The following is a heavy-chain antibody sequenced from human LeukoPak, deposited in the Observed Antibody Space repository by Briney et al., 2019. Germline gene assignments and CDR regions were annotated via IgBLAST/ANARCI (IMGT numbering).Heavy chain of an antibody. Sequence: SVKVSCKASGGTSSSYAISWVRQAPGQGLEWMGRIIPILGIANYAQKFQGRVTITADKSTSTAYMELSSLRSEDTAVYYCARVKSPSIWSGYQTYGMDVWGQGTTVTVSS. D-gene: IGHD3-3*01. CDR2: IIPILGIA. CDR3: ARVKSPSIWSGYQTYGMDV. CDR1: GGTSSSYA. V-gene: IGHV1-69*04. J-gene: IGHJ6*02.